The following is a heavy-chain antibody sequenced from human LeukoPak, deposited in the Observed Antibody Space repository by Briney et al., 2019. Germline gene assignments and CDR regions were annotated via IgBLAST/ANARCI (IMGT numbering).Heavy chain of an antibody. CDR3: ARGTLFLEWLFKYFQH. Sequence: GGPLRLSCAASGFTFSSYAMHWVRQAPGKGLEWVAVISYDGSNKYYADSVKGRFTISRDNSKNTLYLQMNSLRAEDTAVYYCARGTLFLEWLFKYFQHWGQGTLVTVSS. D-gene: IGHD3-3*01. J-gene: IGHJ1*01. V-gene: IGHV3-30-3*01. CDR2: ISYDGSNK. CDR1: GFTFSSYA.